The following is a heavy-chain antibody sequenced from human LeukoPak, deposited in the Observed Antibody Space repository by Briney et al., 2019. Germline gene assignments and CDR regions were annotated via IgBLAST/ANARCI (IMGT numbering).Heavy chain of an antibody. D-gene: IGHD3-10*01. Sequence: GGSLRLSCAASGFTFSSYVMHWVRQAPGKGLEWVAVISSDGSDKYYADSGKCRFTISRDNSKNQLYLQMNSLRAEDTAVYYCAKGVRGVIAYYFDYWGQGTLVTVSS. CDR1: GFTFSSYV. V-gene: IGHV3-30*18. J-gene: IGHJ4*02. CDR3: AKGVRGVIAYYFDY. CDR2: ISSDGSDK.